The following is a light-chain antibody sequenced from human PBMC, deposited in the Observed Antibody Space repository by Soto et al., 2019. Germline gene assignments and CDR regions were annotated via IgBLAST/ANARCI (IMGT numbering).Light chain of an antibody. J-gene: IGKJ5*01. Sequence: DIQMTQSPSTLSASVGDRVTIPCRASQSISSWLAWYQQKPGKAPKLLIYAASTLQSGVPSRFSGSGSGTEFTLTTTSLQPEDFATYYCQQLNFFPITFGQGTRLEIK. V-gene: IGKV1-5*01. CDR2: AAS. CDR3: QQLNFFPIT. CDR1: QSISSW.